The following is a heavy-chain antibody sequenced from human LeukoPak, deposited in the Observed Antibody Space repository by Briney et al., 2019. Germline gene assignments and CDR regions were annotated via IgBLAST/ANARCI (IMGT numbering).Heavy chain of an antibody. Sequence: GGSLRLSCAASGFTFHHYAIHWVRQAPGKGLEWVSLTSGDGITTYFADSVKGRFTISRDNSKSSLFLQMNSLRTEDTALYYCARDHVYGGADYWGQGTLVTVSS. CDR3: ARDHVYGGADY. J-gene: IGHJ4*02. V-gene: IGHV3-43*02. CDR2: TSGDGITT. CDR1: GFTFHHYA. D-gene: IGHD5/OR15-5a*01.